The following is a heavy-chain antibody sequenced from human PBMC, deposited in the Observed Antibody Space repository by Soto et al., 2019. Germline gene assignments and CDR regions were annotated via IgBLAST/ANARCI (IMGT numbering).Heavy chain of an antibody. D-gene: IGHD4-17*01. CDR3: VGTGTTDDY. CDR2: IYNSGGS. Sequence: PSETLSLTCSVSGASVRSGDYYWSCIRQAPGKGLEWIGYIYNSGGSYYNPSLKGRLTISIDTSKNQFSLKLNSVTAADTAIYYCVGTGTTDDYWARGTLVTVSS. J-gene: IGHJ4*02. CDR1: GASVRSGDYY. V-gene: IGHV4-30-4*01.